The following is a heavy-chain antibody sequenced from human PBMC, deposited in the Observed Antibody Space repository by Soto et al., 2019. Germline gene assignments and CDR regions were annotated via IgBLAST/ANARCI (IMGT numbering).Heavy chain of an antibody. D-gene: IGHD3-9*01. V-gene: IGHV4-34*01. Sequence: TSETLSLTCAAYGGTFCGYYWSWVRQPPGKGLEWIGEINHSGSTNYNPALKSRVTISVDTSKNQSSLKLISVTAADTAVFYCARLDLSGGPYYYYYYGMDVWGQGTTVTVSS. CDR3: ARLDLSGGPYYYYYYGMDV. CDR2: INHSGST. CDR1: GGTFCGYY. J-gene: IGHJ6*02.